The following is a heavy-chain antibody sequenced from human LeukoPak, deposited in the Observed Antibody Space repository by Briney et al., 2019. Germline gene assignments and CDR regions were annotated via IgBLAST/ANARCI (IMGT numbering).Heavy chain of an antibody. CDR3: ARGGRRLVRYFDY. V-gene: IGHV4-34*01. CDR1: GGSFSGYY. J-gene: IGHJ4*02. Sequence: SETLSLTCAVYGGSFSGYYWSWIRQPPGKGLEWIGEINHSGSTNYNPSLKSRVTISVDTSKNQFSLKLSSVTAADTAVYYCARGGRRLVRYFDYWAREPWSPSPQ. D-gene: IGHD5-12*01. CDR2: INHSGST.